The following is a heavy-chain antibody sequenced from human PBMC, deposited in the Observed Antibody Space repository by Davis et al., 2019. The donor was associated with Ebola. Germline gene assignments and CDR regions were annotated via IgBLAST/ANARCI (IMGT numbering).Heavy chain of an antibody. J-gene: IGHJ5*02. V-gene: IGHV3-11*06. Sequence: GESLKISCAASGFTFRNHYMSWVRQAPGKGLEWVSYIASGYTYTNYADSVKGRFTISRDNARDTLFLQMTSLRDEDTAIYYCAGEGRGSAIDLWGQGTLVTVSS. CDR3: AGEGRGSAIDL. CDR1: GFTFRNHY. CDR2: IASGYTYT. D-gene: IGHD3-10*01.